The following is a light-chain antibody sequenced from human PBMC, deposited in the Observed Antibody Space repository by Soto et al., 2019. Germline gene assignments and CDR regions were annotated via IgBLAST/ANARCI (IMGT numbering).Light chain of an antibody. J-gene: IGKJ1*01. CDR2: DAS. CDR3: QQYNNWHPWT. CDR1: QSVSNN. Sequence: ILMTQSPATLSVSPGERATLSCRASQSVSNNLAWYQQKPGQAPRLLISDASTRATGIPARFSGSGSGTEFTLTISGLQSEDFAVYYCQQYNNWHPWTFGQGTKVEIK. V-gene: IGKV3-15*01.